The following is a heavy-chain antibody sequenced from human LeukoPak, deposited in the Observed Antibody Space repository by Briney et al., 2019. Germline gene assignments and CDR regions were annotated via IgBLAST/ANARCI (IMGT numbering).Heavy chain of an antibody. V-gene: IGHV4-4*07. CDR1: GGSISSYY. D-gene: IGHD3-3*01. J-gene: IGHJ6*02. CDR3: ARESQSPITIFGVVTTHGMDV. CDR2: TYTSGST. Sequence: SETLSLTCTVSGGSISSYYWSWIRQPAGKGLEWIGRTYTSGSTNYNPSLKSRVTMSVDTSKNQFSLKLSSVTAADTAVYYCARESQSPITIFGVVTTHGMDVWGQGTTVTVSS.